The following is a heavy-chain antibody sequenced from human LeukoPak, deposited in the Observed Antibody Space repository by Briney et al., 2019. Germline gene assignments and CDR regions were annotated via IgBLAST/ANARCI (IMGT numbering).Heavy chain of an antibody. CDR3: ARVYCSSTSCLLGWFDP. V-gene: IGHV5-51*01. J-gene: IGHJ5*02. CDR1: GYSFSSYW. D-gene: IGHD2-2*01. Sequence: GESLKISCKGPGYSFSSYWIGWVRQMPGKGLEWVGIIYPGDSDTRYSPSFQGQVTISADKSISTAYLQWSSLKASDTAMYYCARVYCSSTSCLLGWFDPWGQGTLVTVSS. CDR2: IYPGDSDT.